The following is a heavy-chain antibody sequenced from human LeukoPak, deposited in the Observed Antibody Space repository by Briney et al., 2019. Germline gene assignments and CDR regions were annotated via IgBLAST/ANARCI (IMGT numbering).Heavy chain of an antibody. J-gene: IGHJ4*02. CDR1: LVTSRVAS. CDR2: ITGDGSAT. V-gene: IGHV3-43*02. CDR3: SKGNYAIAYTIDY. D-gene: IGHD3-9*01. Sequence: GGSLRLSCVPPLVTSRVASMYSVPQAPGKGLEWVSLITGDGSATHYADSVKGRFTISRENSKNSLYLQMSGRRVEDTAFYCCSKGNYAIAYTIDYWGQGILVTVSS.